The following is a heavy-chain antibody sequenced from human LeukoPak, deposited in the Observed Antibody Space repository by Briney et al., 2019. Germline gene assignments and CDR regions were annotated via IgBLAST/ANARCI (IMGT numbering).Heavy chain of an antibody. CDR1: GYTFISYD. D-gene: IGHD3-16*01. CDR2: IGAYNNNT. CDR3: ARGLHYGDY. J-gene: IGHJ4*02. Sequence: ASVKVSCKASGYTFISYDFSWVRQAPGQGLEWMGWIGAYNNNTNYAQKLQGRVTMTTDTSTSTAYMELRSLRSDDTAVYYCARGLHYGDYWGQGTLVTVSS. V-gene: IGHV1-18*01.